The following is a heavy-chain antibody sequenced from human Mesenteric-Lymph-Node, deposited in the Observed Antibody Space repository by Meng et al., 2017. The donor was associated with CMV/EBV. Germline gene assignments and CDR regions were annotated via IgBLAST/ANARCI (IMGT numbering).Heavy chain of an antibody. J-gene: IGHJ4*02. Sequence: CKASGYTLTSYYMHWVRQAPGQGLEWMGIINPTGGGTTYVQKFQGRVTMTRDTSTSTMYMELSSLRSEDTAVYYCARTYTNYDSFDYWGQGTLVTVSS. D-gene: IGHD4-11*01. CDR1: GYTLTSYY. V-gene: IGHV1-46*01. CDR2: INPTGGGT. CDR3: ARTYTNYDSFDY.